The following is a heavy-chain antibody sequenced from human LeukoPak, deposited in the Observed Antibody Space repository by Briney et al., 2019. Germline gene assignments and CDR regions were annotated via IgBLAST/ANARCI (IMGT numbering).Heavy chain of an antibody. CDR3: ARRNTEVPDTLPLNAFDV. J-gene: IGHJ3*01. D-gene: IGHD1/OR15-1a*01. Sequence: SETLSLTCSVSGGSMKTPSHYWDWIRQSPGKGLEWIGSMFCSGSTYFNPSLRRRVTISGDTSTNQISLSLTSVTAADTAVYYCARRNTEVPDTLPLNAFDVWGQGANVIVSS. CDR2: MFCSGST. CDR1: GGSMKTPSHY. V-gene: IGHV4-39*01.